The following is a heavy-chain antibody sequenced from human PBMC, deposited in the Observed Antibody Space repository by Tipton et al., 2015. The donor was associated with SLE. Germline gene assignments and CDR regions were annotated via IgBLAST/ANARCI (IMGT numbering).Heavy chain of an antibody. V-gene: IGHV3-11*04. Sequence: TLSLTCAVYGGSFSGYYWSWIRQPPGKGLEWVSYISSSGSTIYYADSVKGRFTISRDNAKNSLYLQMNSLRAEDTAVYYCARTAGYSSSCLDYWGQGTLVTVSS. CDR1: GGSFSGYY. CDR2: ISSSGSTI. CDR3: ARTAGYSSSCLDY. D-gene: IGHD6-13*01. J-gene: IGHJ4*02.